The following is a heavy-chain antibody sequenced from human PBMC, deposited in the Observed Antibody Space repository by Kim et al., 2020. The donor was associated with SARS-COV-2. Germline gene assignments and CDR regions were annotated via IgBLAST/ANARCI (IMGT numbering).Heavy chain of an antibody. V-gene: IGHV1-18*01. CDR1: GYTFTSYG. Sequence: ASVKVSCKASGYTFTSYGISWVRQAPGQGLEWMGWISVYNGNTNYAQKVQGRVTMTTDTSTSTAYMDLRSLRSDDTAVYYCAREKGSSTWHGDGMDVWGQGTTVTV. J-gene: IGHJ6*02. CDR3: AREKGSSTWHGDGMDV. D-gene: IGHD6-13*01. CDR2: ISVYNGNT.